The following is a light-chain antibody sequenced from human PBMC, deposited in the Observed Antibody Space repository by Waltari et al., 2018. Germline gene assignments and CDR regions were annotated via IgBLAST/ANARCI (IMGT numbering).Light chain of an antibody. J-gene: IGKJ1*01. V-gene: IGKV3-20*01. CDR1: QSVSRS. CDR3: QKYVSLPAT. Sequence: EIVFTQSPGPLSLSPGEGATLSCRASQSVSRSLAWYQQKPGQAPRLLIYDASTRATGIPDRFSGSGSGTDFSLTISRLEPEDFAVYYCQKYVSLPATFGQGTTVEIK. CDR2: DAS.